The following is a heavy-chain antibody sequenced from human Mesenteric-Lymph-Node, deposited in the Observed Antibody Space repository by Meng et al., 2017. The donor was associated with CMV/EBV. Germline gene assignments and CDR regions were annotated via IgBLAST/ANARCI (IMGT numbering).Heavy chain of an antibody. CDR3: GRDRDHFGSGSGARLGADV. CDR2: ISSSSSTI. V-gene: IGHV3-48*04. J-gene: IGHJ6*02. Sequence: GESLKISCAASGFTFSSYSMNWVRQAPGKGLEWVSYISSSSSTIYYADSVKGRFTISRDNAKNSLYLQMNSLRREDTAVYCCGRDRDHFGSGSGARLGADVWGQGTTVTVSS. D-gene: IGHD3-10*01. CDR1: GFTFSSYS.